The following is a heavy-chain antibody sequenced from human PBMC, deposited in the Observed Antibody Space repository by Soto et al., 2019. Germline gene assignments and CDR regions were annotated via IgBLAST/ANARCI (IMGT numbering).Heavy chain of an antibody. CDR3: GGGKLRGMPPFLRARGFDP. CDR1: GGTFNNHA. V-gene: IGHV1-69*01. Sequence: QVQLVQSGAEVKKPGSSVKVSCKASGGTFNNHAINWVRQAPGQGLEWMGGIIPIFGTSNYAQKFQGRVTIPPTDSPRTATMRLASLRSEAPAENTLGGGKLRGMPPFLRARGFDPWGRGTLVTVSS. D-gene: IGHD3-3*02. J-gene: IGHJ5*02. CDR2: IIPIFGTS.